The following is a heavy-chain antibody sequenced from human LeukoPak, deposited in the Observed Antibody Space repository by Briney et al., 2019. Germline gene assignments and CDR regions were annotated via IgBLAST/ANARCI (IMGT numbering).Heavy chain of an antibody. CDR3: ARDEMELLLPDDNWN. D-gene: IGHD1-26*01. J-gene: IGHJ4*02. CDR2: IIPILGIA. Sequence: SVKVSCKASGGTFSSHAISWVRQAPGQGLEWMGRIIPILGIANYAQKFQGRVTITADKSTSTAYMELSSLRSEDTAVYYCARDEMELLLPDDNWNWGQGTLVTVSS. V-gene: IGHV1-69*04. CDR1: GGTFSSHA.